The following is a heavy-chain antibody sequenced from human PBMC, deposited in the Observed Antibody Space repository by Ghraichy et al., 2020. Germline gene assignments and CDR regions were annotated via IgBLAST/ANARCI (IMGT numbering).Heavy chain of an antibody. V-gene: IGHV3-64D*06. J-gene: IGHJ4*02. D-gene: IGHD3-16*02. Sequence: GSLRLSCSASGFAFSDYNMYWVRQAPGKGLEYVSGISSNGATTYYEDSVKGRFTISRDNPKNTLYFQVSSLRADDTAVYYCVRRPDDYIWGTSRPFDHWGQGTLVTVSS. CDR3: VRRPDDYIWGTSRPFDH. CDR1: GFAFSDYN. CDR2: ISSNGATT.